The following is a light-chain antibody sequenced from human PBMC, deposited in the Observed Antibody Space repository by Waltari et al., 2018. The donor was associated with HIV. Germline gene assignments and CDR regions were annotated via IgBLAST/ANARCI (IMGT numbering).Light chain of an antibody. CDR2: DAS. J-gene: IGKJ2*01. Sequence: IVLTQSPATLSLSPGDRATLSCRASQSVGTFLAWYKQKPGQAPRLLISDASNRAAGIPARFSGSGSGTDFTLTISCLEPVDFAVYYCHQRSKWHTFGQGTKLE. CDR3: HQRSKWHT. V-gene: IGKV3-11*01. CDR1: QSVGTF.